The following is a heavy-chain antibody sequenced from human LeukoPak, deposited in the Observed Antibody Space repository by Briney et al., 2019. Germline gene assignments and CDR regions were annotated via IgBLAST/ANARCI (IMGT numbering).Heavy chain of an antibody. J-gene: IGHJ6*02. CDR2: MSSSGSTI. CDR3: ARVSIVATITYYYYYGMDV. V-gene: IGHV3-11*04. CDR1: GFTFNDYY. Sequence: PGGSLRLSCAASGFTFNDYYMSWIRQAPGKGLEWVSYMSSSGSTIYYADSVKGRFTISRDNAKNSLYLQMNSLRAEDTAVYYCARVSIVATITYYYYYGMDVWGQGTTVTVSS. D-gene: IGHD5-12*01.